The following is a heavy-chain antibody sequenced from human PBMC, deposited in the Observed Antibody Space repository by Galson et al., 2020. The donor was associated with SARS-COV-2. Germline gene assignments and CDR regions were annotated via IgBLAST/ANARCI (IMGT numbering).Heavy chain of an antibody. Sequence: GESLQISCPASGFTFRAFYLSWIRQAPGKGLALVSYISSSSNYKNYASSVEGRFTISRDNAKKSLYLQMDGLRADDTAVYYCARGGYYYGSGSPDNYNYYMDVWGKGTTVTVSS. D-gene: IGHD3-10*01. CDR2: ISSSSNYK. V-gene: IGHV3-11*06. J-gene: IGHJ6*03. CDR3: ARGGYYYGSGSPDNYNYYMDV. CDR1: GFTFRAFY.